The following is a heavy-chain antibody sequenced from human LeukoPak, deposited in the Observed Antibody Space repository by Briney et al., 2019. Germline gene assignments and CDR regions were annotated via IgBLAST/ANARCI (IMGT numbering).Heavy chain of an antibody. CDR2: INPSGGST. D-gene: IGHD1-26*01. CDR1: GYTFTSYY. Sequence: GASVKVSCKASGYTFTSYYMHWVRQAPGQGLEWMGIINPSGGSTSNAQKFQGRVTMTRDMSTSTVYMELSSLRSEDTAVYYCARDEGGGAKYYWGQGTLVTVSS. V-gene: IGHV1-46*01. CDR3: ARDEGGGAKYY. J-gene: IGHJ4*02.